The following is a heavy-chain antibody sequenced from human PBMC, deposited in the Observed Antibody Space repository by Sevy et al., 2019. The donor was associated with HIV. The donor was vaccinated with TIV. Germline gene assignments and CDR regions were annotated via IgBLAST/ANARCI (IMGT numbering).Heavy chain of an antibody. Sequence: SETLSLTCTISGGSINDHYWSWIRQPPGKGLEWICYFSDSGTTNYNPSLKSQVTISVATSKNHFSLKLTSVTAADTAIYYCTKTHGGYYFDYWGQGTPVTVSS. J-gene: IGHJ4*02. D-gene: IGHD3-16*01. CDR3: TKTHGGYYFDY. V-gene: IGHV4-59*11. CDR1: GGSINDHY. CDR2: FSDSGTT.